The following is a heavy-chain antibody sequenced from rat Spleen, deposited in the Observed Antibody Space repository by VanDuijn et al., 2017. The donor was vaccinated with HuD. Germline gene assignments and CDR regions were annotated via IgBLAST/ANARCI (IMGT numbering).Heavy chain of an antibody. CDR3: AREELGVRD. V-gene: IGHV4-2*01. Sequence: EVKLVESGGGLVQPGRSLKLSCPASGFNFNDHWMGWVRQAPGRGLEWIGAINKDSSTIKHTQSLKDKFTISKDTAQNTLYLQMSKLGSEDTGTYYCAREELGVRDWGQGVMVTVSS. J-gene: IGHJ2*01. D-gene: IGHD4-3*01. CDR1: GFNFNDHW. CDR2: INKDSSTI.